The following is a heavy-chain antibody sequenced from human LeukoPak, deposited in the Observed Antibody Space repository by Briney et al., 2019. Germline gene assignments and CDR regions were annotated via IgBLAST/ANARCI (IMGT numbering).Heavy chain of an antibody. J-gene: IGHJ4*02. V-gene: IGHV3-48*01. CDR3: ARGYYANYFDY. Sequence: GGSLRLSCAGSGFTFSSQSMNWVRQAPGKGLEWVSYISSSSSTIYYADSVKGRFAISRDNAKNSLYLQMNSLRAEDTAVYYCARGYYANYFDYWGQGTLVTVSS. CDR2: ISSSSSTI. D-gene: IGHD1-26*01. CDR1: GFTFSSQS.